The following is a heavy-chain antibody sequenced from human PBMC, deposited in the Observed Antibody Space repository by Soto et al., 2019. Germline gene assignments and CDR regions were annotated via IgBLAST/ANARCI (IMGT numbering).Heavy chain of an antibody. CDR2: IYYSGST. CDR1: GGSLSRGGYY. V-gene: IGHV4-31*03. CDR3: ALVVRGRFDY. D-gene: IGHD3-10*01. J-gene: IGHJ4*02. Sequence: TPSLTCTFSGGSLSRGGYYWSWIRQHPGKGLEWIGYIYYSGSTYYNPSLKSRVTISVDTSKNQFSLKLSSVTAADAAVYYCALVVRGRFDYWGQGTLVTVSS.